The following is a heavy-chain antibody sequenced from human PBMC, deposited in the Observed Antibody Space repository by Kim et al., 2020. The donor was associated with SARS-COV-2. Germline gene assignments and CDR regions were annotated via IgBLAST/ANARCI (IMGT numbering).Heavy chain of an antibody. V-gene: IGHV4-34*01. J-gene: IGHJ4*02. D-gene: IGHD3-3*01. CDR1: GGSFSGYY. CDR3: ARGAPRYDFWSGYPQIFDY. Sequence: SETLSLTCAVYGGSFSGYYWSWIRQPPGKGLEWIGEINHSGSTNYNPSLKSRVTISVDTSKNQFSLKLSSVTAADTAVYYCARGAPRYDFWSGYPQIFDYWGQGTLVTVSS. CDR2: INHSGST.